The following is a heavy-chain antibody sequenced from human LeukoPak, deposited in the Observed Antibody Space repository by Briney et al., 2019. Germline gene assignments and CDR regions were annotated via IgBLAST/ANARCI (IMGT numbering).Heavy chain of an antibody. CDR3: AADRYYYDSSGYYYGFFFDY. CDR2: IIPTTGLA. Sequence: SVKVSFKASGGTFTNLAINWVRQAPGQGLEWMGRIIPTTGLASYAQKFQGRVTITADKSTSTAYMELSSLRSEDTAVYYCAADRYYYDSSGYYYGFFFDYWGQGTLVTVSS. J-gene: IGHJ4*02. V-gene: IGHV1-69*04. CDR1: GGTFTNLA. D-gene: IGHD3-22*01.